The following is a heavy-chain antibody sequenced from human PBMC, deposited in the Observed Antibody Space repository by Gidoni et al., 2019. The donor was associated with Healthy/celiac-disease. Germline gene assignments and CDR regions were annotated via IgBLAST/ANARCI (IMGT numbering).Heavy chain of an antibody. CDR1: GGSFSGYY. CDR3: ARDPTGFDY. V-gene: IGHV4-34*01. CDR2: INHSGST. Sequence: LTCAVYGGSFSGYYWSWIRQPPGKGLEWIGEINHSGSTNYNPSLKSRVTISVDTSKNQFSLKLSSVTAADTAVYYCARDPTGFDYWGQGTLVTVSS. D-gene: IGHD4-17*01. J-gene: IGHJ4*02.